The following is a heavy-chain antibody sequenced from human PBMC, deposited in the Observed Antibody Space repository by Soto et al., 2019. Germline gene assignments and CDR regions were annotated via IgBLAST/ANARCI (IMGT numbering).Heavy chain of an antibody. V-gene: IGHV3-21*01. CDR3: ARDLPTRRHLEWLLFPPFGMDV. CDR2: ISSSSSYI. D-gene: IGHD3-3*01. CDR1: GFTFSSYS. Sequence: KPGGSLRLSCAASGFTFSSYSMNWVRQAPGKGLEWVSSISSSSSYIYYADSVKGRFTISRDNAKNSLYLQMNSLRAEDTAVYYCARDLPTRRHLEWLLFPPFGMDVWGQGTTVTVSS. J-gene: IGHJ6*02.